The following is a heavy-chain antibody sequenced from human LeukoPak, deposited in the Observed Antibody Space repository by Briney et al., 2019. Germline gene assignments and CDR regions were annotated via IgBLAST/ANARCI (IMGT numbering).Heavy chain of an antibody. Sequence: GGSLRLSCAASGFTFSSYAMHWVRQAPGKGLEWVAVISYDGSNKYYADSVKGRFTISRDNSKNTLYLQMNSLRAEDTAVYYCAKVGSIAADFDYWGQGTLVTVSS. CDR2: ISYDGSNK. CDR1: GFTFSSYA. J-gene: IGHJ4*02. D-gene: IGHD6-6*01. CDR3: AKVGSIAADFDY. V-gene: IGHV3-30-3*01.